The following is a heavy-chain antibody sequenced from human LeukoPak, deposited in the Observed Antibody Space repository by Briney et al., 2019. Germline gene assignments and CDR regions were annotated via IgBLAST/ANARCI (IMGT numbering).Heavy chain of an antibody. CDR3: VRDSSAWFRCEDY. CDR2: INQDGSET. D-gene: IGHD6-13*01. J-gene: IGHJ4*02. Sequence: GGSLRLSCTASGFTFSNYWMNWVRQAPGKGLEWVANINQDGSETYYVDSVKGRFAISRDNAKNSLYLQMNSLRAEDTAVYYCVRDSSAWFRCEDYWGQGALVTVSS. V-gene: IGHV3-7*01. CDR1: GFTFSNYW.